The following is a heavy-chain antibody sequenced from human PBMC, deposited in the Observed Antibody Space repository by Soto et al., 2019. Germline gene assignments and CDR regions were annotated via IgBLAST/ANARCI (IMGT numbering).Heavy chain of an antibody. CDR1: GGTFSSYT. CDR3: ASFYYYDSSGYAEAPDAFDI. D-gene: IGHD3-22*01. V-gene: IGHV1-69*02. CDR2: IIPILGIA. J-gene: IGHJ3*02. Sequence: SVKVSCKASGGTFSSYTISWVRQAPGQGLEWMGRIIPILGIANYAQKFQGRVTITADKSTSTAYMELSSLRSEDTAVYYCASFYYYDSSGYAEAPDAFDIWGQGTMVTVSS.